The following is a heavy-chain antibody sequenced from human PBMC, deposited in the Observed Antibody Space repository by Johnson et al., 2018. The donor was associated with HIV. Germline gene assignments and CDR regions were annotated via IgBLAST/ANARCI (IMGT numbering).Heavy chain of an antibody. J-gene: IGHJ3*01. V-gene: IGHV3-30*04. Sequence: QVQLVESGGGGVQPGRSLRLSCAASGFTFSSYAMHWVRQAPGKGLEWVAVISYDGTNKYYADSVKGRFTISRDNSKNTLYLQMTNLRLQDTAVYFCAKAYCPGCDAFDFWGQGTMVTVSS. CDR3: AKAYCPGCDAFDF. CDR2: ISYDGTNK. D-gene: IGHD2-21*01. CDR1: GFTFSSYA.